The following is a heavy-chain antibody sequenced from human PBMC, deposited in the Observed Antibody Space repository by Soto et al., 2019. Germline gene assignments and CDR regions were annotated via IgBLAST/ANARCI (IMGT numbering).Heavy chain of an antibody. CDR2: ISPSTSHI. D-gene: IGHD2-15*01. CDR3: SGCSGGACHPDYGVDV. CDR1: GFTFSSCT. V-gene: IGHV3-21*01. Sequence: EVHLVESGGGLVKPGGSLRLSCAVSGFTFSSCTMNWVRQAPGKGLEWVSSISPSTSHIYYADSVKGRFTISRDNAKNSLFLQMNSLRAEDRAVYYCSGCSGGACHPDYGVDVWGQGTTVTVSS. J-gene: IGHJ6*02.